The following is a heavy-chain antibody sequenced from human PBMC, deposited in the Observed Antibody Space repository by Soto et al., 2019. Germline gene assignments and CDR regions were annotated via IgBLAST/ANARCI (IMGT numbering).Heavy chain of an antibody. Sequence: QVQLVQSGAEMREPGSSVKVSCKASGGTFSSSAINWLRQAPGQGPEWMGGIIPTFGTANYIEKFRGRVTITADTSTSTAYMEVSSVTSEDTAMYFCARSETAGHRGFDIWGQGTMVTVSS. CDR2: IIPTFGTA. J-gene: IGHJ3*02. V-gene: IGHV1-69*06. CDR1: GGTFSSSA. CDR3: ARSETAGHRGFDI. D-gene: IGHD6-19*01.